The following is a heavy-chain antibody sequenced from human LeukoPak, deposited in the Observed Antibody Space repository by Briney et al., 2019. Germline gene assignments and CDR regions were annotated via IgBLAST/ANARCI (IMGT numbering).Heavy chain of an antibody. V-gene: IGHV1-69*16. D-gene: IGHD1-26*01. J-gene: IGHJ4*02. CDR1: GGSFSSRS. Sequence: SVKVSCKASGGSFSSRSITRVPQAPGQGLESMGGIIPILVTPNYAQKFQGRVTITTDESTTTAYMELTSLRSEDTAVYYCARSPLAHSGTYSEEWGQGTLVTVSS. CDR3: ARSPLAHSGTYSEE. CDR2: IIPILVTP.